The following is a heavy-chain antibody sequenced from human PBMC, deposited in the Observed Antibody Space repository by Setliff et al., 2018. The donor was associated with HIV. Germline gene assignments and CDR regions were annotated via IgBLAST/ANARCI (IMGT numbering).Heavy chain of an antibody. Sequence: KPSETLSLTCDVSGFSITSGYYWGWIRQPPGKGLEWIGIIYHSGSTYYNPSLKSRVTISVDTSKNQFSLKLSSVTAADTAVYYCARRNVVVPAALDYWGQGTLVTVSS. D-gene: IGHD2-2*01. J-gene: IGHJ4*02. V-gene: IGHV4-38-2*01. CDR2: IYHSGST. CDR3: ARRNVVVPAALDY. CDR1: GFSITSGYY.